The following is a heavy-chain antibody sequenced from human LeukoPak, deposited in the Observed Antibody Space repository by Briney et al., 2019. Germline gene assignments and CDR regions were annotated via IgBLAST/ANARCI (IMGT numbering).Heavy chain of an antibody. CDR2: INPIFGTA. CDR3: ARDEVAAALRAFDI. J-gene: IGHJ3*02. Sequence: SVKVSCKASGGTFSSYDISWVRQAPGQGLEWMGGINPIFGTANYAQKLQGRVTITTDESTTTAYMELSSLRSEDTAVYYCARDEVAAALRAFDIWGQGTMVTVSS. V-gene: IGHV1-69*05. CDR1: GGTFSSYD. D-gene: IGHD6-13*01.